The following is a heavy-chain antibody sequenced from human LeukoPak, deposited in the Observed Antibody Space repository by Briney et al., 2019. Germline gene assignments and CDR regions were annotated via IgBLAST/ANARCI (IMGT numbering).Heavy chain of an antibody. J-gene: IGHJ4*02. V-gene: IGHV3-23*01. CDR3: AKDQPPTN. Sequence: GGTLRLSCAASGFTLRSYGMSWVRQAPGKGLEWVSAITSGYSTYYADSVKGRFTISRDNSKNTLYLQMNSLRAEDTAVYYCAKDQPPTNWGQGTLVTVSS. CDR2: ITSGYST. CDR1: GFTLRSYG. D-gene: IGHD5-12*01.